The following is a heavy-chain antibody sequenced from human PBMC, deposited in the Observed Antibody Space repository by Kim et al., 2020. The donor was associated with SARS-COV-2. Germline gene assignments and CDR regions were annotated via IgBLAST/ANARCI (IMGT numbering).Heavy chain of an antibody. V-gene: IGHV3-7*01. Sequence: GGSLRLSCVASGFTFSDYWMIWVRQAPGKGLQWVANMNQDGSRIYYVDSLRGRFTISRDNTKNSLYLQMNSLRGDDTALYYCATSGVEAGYDIWGQGT. D-gene: IGHD3-9*01. CDR2: MNQDGSRI. CDR1: GFTFSDYW. CDR3: ATSGVEAGYDI. J-gene: IGHJ3*02.